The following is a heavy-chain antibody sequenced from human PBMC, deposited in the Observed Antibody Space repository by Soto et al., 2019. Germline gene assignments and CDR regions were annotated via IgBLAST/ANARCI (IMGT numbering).Heavy chain of an antibody. CDR1: GFTFSSFD. J-gene: IGHJ4*02. CDR2: IHRASTYI. V-gene: IGHV3-21*06. D-gene: IGHD4-17*01. Sequence: NPGGSLRLSCATSGFTFSSFDMDWVHQAPGKGLEWVSSIHRASTYIYYADSVRGRFTISRDNAKSSLYLQMNSLTVEDTAVYYCARRAVTTYHFFDYWGQGALVTVS. CDR3: ARRAVTTYHFFDY.